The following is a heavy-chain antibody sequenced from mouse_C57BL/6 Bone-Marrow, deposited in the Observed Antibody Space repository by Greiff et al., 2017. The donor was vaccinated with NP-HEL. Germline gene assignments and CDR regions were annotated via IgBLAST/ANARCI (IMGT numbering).Heavy chain of an antibody. V-gene: IGHV1-50*01. J-gene: IGHJ3*01. CDR3: ARRGLRLPFAY. CDR2: IDPSVSYT. CDR1: GYTFTSYW. Sequence: QVQLQQPGAELVKPGASVKLSCKASGYTFTSYWMQWVKQRPGQGLEWIGEIDPSVSYTNYNQKFKGKATLTVDTSSSTAYMQLSSLTSEDSAVYYCARRGLRLPFAYWGQGTLVTVSA. D-gene: IGHD3-2*02.